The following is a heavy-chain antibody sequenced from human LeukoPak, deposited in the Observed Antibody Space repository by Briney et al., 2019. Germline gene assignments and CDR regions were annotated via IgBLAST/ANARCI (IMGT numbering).Heavy chain of an antibody. J-gene: IGHJ3*02. Sequence: PSETLSLTCTVSGGSISSYYWSWIRQPPGKGLEWIGYICSSGSTNYNPSLKSRVTISVDTSKNQFSLKLSSVTAADTAVYYCARDGYYYDSSGYYAFDIWGQGTMVTVSS. CDR2: ICSSGST. V-gene: IGHV4-59*01. D-gene: IGHD3-22*01. CDR3: ARDGYYYDSSGYYAFDI. CDR1: GGSISSYY.